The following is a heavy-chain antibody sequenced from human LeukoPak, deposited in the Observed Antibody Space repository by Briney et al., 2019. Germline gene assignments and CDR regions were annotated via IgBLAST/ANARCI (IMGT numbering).Heavy chain of an antibody. CDR3: ARDLGRFSFWFDP. Sequence: ASVKVSCKASGYTFTCYYMHWVRQAPGQGLEWMGWINPNSGGTNYAQKFRGRVTMTRDTSISPAYMELSRLRSDDTAVYYCARDLGRFSFWFDPWGQGTLVTVSS. D-gene: IGHD3-3*01. CDR1: GYTFTCYY. CDR2: INPNSGGT. V-gene: IGHV1-2*02. J-gene: IGHJ5*02.